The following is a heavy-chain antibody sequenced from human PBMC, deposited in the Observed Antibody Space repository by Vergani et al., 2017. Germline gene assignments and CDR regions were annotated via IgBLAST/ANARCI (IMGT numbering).Heavy chain of an antibody. V-gene: IGHV4-61*02. CDR1: GGSITSGSFY. Sequence: QVQLHESGPGLVKPSQTLSLTCTVSGGSITSGSFYWSWIRQPAGKGLEWIGRIYSSGSTSYNPSIKSRITMSLDTSKNQFSLSQSSVTAADTAVYYCAGETDTGSSVSYKYYAKYVWGQGTTVSVSS. D-gene: IGHD3-9*01. J-gene: IGHJ6*02. CDR3: AGETDTGSSVSYKYYAKYV. CDR2: IYSSGST.